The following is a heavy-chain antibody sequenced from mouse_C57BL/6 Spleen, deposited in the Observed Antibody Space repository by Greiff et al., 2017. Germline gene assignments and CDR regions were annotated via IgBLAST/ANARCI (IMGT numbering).Heavy chain of an antibody. Sequence: EVKVVESGGGLVKPGGSLKLSCAASGFTFSSYAMSWVRQTPEKRLEWVATISDGGSYTYYPDNVKGRFTISRDNAKNNLYLQMSHLKSEDTAMYYCARESGSSSAWFAYWGQGTLVTVSA. CDR2: ISDGGSYT. CDR1: GFTFSSYA. V-gene: IGHV5-4*01. J-gene: IGHJ3*01. CDR3: ARESGSSSAWFAY. D-gene: IGHD1-1*01.